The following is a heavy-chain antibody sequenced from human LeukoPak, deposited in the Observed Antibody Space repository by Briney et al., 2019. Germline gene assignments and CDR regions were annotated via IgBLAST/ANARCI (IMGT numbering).Heavy chain of an antibody. J-gene: IGHJ6*02. Sequence: SVKVSCKASGGTFSSYAISWVRQAPGQGLEWMGGIIRVTGTADYAQKFQGRVTITADESTSTAYMELTSLRSEDTAAYYCARGRYSSGWKSYSSHYYYGLDVWGQGTTVTVSS. CDR2: IIRVTGTA. D-gene: IGHD6-19*01. CDR3: ARGRYSSGWKSYSSHYYYGLDV. V-gene: IGHV1-69*13. CDR1: GGTFSSYA.